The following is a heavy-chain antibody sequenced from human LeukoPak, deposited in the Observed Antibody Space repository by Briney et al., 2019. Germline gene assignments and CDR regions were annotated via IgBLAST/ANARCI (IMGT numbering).Heavy chain of an antibody. V-gene: IGHV4-30-4*01. CDR1: GGPISSGDYY. CDR3: ARQDSSGYYRAEYFQH. CDR2: IYYSGST. Sequence: SKTLSLTCTVSGGPISSGDYYWSWIRQPPGKGLEWIGYIYYSGSTYYNPSLKSRVTISVDTSKNQFSLKLSSVTAADTAVYYCARQDSSGYYRAEYFQHWGQGTLVTVSS. D-gene: IGHD3-22*01. J-gene: IGHJ1*01.